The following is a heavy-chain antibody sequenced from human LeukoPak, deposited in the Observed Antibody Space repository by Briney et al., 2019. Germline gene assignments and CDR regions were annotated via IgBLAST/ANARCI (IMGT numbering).Heavy chain of an antibody. CDR2: INPNSGGT. CDR1: GYTFTGYY. Sequence: ASVKVSCKASGYTFTGYYMHWVRQAPGQGLEWMGRINPNSGGTNYAQKFQGRVTMTRDTSTSTVYMELSSLRSEDTAVYYCARNLPAAVGGYYFDYWGQGTLVTVSS. CDR3: ARNLPAAVGGYYFDY. D-gene: IGHD2-2*01. V-gene: IGHV1-2*06. J-gene: IGHJ4*02.